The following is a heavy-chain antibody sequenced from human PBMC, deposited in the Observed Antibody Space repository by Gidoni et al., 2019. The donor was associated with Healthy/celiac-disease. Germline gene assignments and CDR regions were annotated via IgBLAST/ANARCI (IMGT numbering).Heavy chain of an antibody. Sequence: QVQLVESGGGVVQPGRSLRLSCAASGFTFSSYGRHWVRQAPGKGLEWVAVIWYDGSNKYYADSVKGRFTISRDKSKNTLYLQMNSLRAEDTAVYYCARDLTSWFGELLYHPFDYWGQGTLVTVSS. CDR1: GFTFSSYG. CDR2: IWYDGSNK. CDR3: ARDLTSWFGELLYHPFDY. V-gene: IGHV3-33*01. D-gene: IGHD3-10*01. J-gene: IGHJ4*02.